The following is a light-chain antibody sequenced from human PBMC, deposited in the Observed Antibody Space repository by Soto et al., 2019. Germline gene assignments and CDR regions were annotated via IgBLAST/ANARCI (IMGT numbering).Light chain of an antibody. CDR3: SSYAGSNNYV. Sequence: QSVLTQPPSASGSPGQSVTISCTGTSNDIGTYNYVSWYQQHPGKAPKLIIYEVTKRPSGVPDRFSGSRSGNTASLTVSGLQGEDEADYYCSSYAGSNNYVFGTGTKVTVL. V-gene: IGLV2-8*01. J-gene: IGLJ1*01. CDR1: SNDIGTYNY. CDR2: EVT.